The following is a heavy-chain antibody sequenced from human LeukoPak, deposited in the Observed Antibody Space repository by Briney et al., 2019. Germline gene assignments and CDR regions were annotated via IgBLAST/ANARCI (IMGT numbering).Heavy chain of an antibody. J-gene: IGHJ4*02. CDR3: ARGGGGQLDY. V-gene: IGHV3-33*01. CDR1: GFPFSTYG. CDR2: LASDGRNE. Sequence: PGRSLRLSCAASGFPFSTYGMHWVRRAPGKGLEWVAGLASDGRNENYPDSVKGRFTISRDNSKNTLYLQMNILIAEDTAVYYCARGGGGQLDYWGQGTLVTVSS. D-gene: IGHD3-16*01.